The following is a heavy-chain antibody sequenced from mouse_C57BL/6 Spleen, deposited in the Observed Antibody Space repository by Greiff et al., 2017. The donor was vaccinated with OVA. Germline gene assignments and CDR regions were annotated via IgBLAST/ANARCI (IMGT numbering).Heavy chain of an antibody. CDR2: IDPSDSET. D-gene: IGHD1-1*01. CDR1: GYTFTSYW. CDR3: ARGGFITTVVGYYYAMDY. Sequence: QVQLKQPGAELVRPGSSVKLSCKASGYTFTSYWMHWVKQRPIQGLEWIGNIDPSDSETHYNQKFKDKATLTVDKSSSTAYMQLSSLTSEDSAVYYCARGGFITTVVGYYYAMDYWGQGTSVTVSS. V-gene: IGHV1-52*01. J-gene: IGHJ4*01.